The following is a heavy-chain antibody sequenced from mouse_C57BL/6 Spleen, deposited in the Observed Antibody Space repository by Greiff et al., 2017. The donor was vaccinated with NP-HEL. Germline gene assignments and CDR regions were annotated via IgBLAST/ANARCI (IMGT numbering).Heavy chain of an antibody. V-gene: IGHV5-16*01. CDR2: INYDGSST. J-gene: IGHJ2*01. Sequence: EVKLVESEGGLVQPGSSMKLSCTASGFTFSDYYMAWVRQVPEKGLEWVANINYDGSSTYYLDSLKSRFIISRDNAKNILYLQMSSLKSEDTATYYCARDSNYYYGSSYLDYWGQGTTLTVSS. CDR3: ARDSNYYYGSSYLDY. CDR1: GFTFSDYY. D-gene: IGHD1-1*01.